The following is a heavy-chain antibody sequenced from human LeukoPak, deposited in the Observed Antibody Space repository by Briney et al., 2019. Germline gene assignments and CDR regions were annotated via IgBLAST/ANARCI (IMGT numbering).Heavy chain of an antibody. J-gene: IGHJ4*02. D-gene: IGHD3/OR15-3a*01. CDR2: IYYSGNT. V-gene: IGHV4-38-2*02. Sequence: SSETLSLTCTVSGYSISSGYYWGWIRQPPGKGLEWIGSIYYSGNTYYNASLKSQVSISIDTSKNQFSLRLTSVTAADTAVYYCARQTGSGLFILPGGQGTLVTVSS. CDR1: GYSISSGYY. CDR3: ARQTGSGLFILP.